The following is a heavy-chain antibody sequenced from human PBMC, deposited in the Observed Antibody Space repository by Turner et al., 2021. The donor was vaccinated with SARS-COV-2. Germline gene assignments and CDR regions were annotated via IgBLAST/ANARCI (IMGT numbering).Heavy chain of an antibody. CDR1: GFIFADFA. CDR2: INLNGDSK. D-gene: IGHD3-10*01. CDR3: AKGGPSFFYDNTGFLDS. J-gene: IGHJ4*02. V-gene: IGHV3-9*01. Sequence: EVQLVGSGRGLVQLVRSLSLSCAVPGFIFADFAMHWVRQAPGKGLEWVSGINLNGDSKAYVDSVKGRFTISRDKARDTLYLEMDSLRVEDTALYYCAKGGPSFFYDNTGFLDSWGQGTLVTVSS.